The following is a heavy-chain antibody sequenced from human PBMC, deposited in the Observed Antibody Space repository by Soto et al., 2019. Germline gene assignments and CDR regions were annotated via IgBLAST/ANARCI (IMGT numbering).Heavy chain of an antibody. D-gene: IGHD6-13*01. CDR1: GGSMNTYF. CDR3: ARNVAADAPPRLDY. Sequence: QVQLQESGPGLVKPSETLSLTCTVSGGSMNTYFWTWIRQPPGKGLEWIGHIYYSGSSYYNPSLKSQVTMSLDTSKNQFSLKLSSVTSADTAVYYCARNVAADAPPRLDYWGHGTLVTVSS. J-gene: IGHJ4*01. CDR2: IYYSGSS. V-gene: IGHV4-59*01.